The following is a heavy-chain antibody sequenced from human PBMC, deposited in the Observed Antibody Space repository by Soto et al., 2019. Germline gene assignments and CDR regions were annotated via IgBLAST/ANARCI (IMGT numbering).Heavy chain of an antibody. J-gene: IGHJ5*02. CDR2: INPNSGGT. Sequence: ASVKVSCKASGYIFTDYYMHWVRQAPGQELGWMGRINPNSGGTNYAQKFQGRVTITRDTSASTAYMELSSLRSEDTAVYYCARGFPLWFDPWGQGTLVTVSS. D-gene: IGHD3-3*01. CDR1: GYIFTDYY. V-gene: IGHV1-2*06. CDR3: ARGFPLWFDP.